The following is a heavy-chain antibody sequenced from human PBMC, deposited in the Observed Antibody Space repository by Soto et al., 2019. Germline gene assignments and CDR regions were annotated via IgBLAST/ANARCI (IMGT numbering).Heavy chain of an antibody. V-gene: IGHV3-30-3*01. CDR3: ARGGNSGWSLPHYYGMDL. Sequence: QVQLVESGGGVVQPGRSLRLSCAASGFTFSSYAMHWVRQGPGKGLEGVAVISYDESNKYYADSVKGRFTISRDNSKNALYLQRNSLRAEDTAVYYCARGGNSGWSLPHYYGMDLWGQGTTVTVSS. J-gene: IGHJ6*02. CDR1: GFTFSSYA. CDR2: ISYDESNK. D-gene: IGHD6-19*01.